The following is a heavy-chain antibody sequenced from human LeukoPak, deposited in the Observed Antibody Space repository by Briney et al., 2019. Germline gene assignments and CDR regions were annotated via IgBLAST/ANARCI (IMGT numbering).Heavy chain of an antibody. CDR2: IRYDGSNK. CDR3: ARFAAGGSYYYYMDV. Sequence: GGSLRLSCAASGFTFSSYGMHWVRQAPGKGLEWVAFIRYDGSNKYYADSVKGRFTISRDNAKNSLYLQMNSLRAEDTAVYYCARFAAGGSYYYYMDVWGKGTTVTVSS. D-gene: IGHD3-10*01. J-gene: IGHJ6*03. V-gene: IGHV3-30*02. CDR1: GFTFSSYG.